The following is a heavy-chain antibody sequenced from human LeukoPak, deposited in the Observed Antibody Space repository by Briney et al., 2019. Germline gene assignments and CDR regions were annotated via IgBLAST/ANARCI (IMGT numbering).Heavy chain of an antibody. D-gene: IGHD1-26*01. V-gene: IGHV3-23*01. CDR1: GFTFSRNA. CDR2: ISGSDNDT. CDR3: TRLRDNEWELPARNYYYYYMDV. J-gene: IGHJ6*03. Sequence: GGSLRLSCAASGFTFSRNAMSWVRQAPGKGLEWVSSISGSDNDTYYADSVKARFSISRDNSKNTLYLQMNSLRAEDTAVYYCTRLRDNEWELPARNYYYYYMDVWGKGTTVTVSS.